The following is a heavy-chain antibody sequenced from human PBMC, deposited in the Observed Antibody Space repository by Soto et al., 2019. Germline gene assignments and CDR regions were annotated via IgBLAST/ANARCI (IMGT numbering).Heavy chain of an antibody. CDR2: IFISHGSP. V-gene: IGHV1-3*04. CDR3: AREPEDGIPGDY. D-gene: IGHD6-19*01. Sequence: QVHLVQSGAEVKEPGASVRISCEASGYAFTSHTIHWARQAPGQGLEWMGWIFISHGSPRYAPQFQGRISFGRDTSATTDYMELTSLTVADTAVYSCAREPEDGIPGDYWGQGTLVVVSS. CDR1: GYAFTSHT. J-gene: IGHJ4*02.